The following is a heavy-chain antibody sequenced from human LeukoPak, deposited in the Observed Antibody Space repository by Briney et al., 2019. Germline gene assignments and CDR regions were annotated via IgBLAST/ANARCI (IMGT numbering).Heavy chain of an antibody. V-gene: IGHV3-30*18. Sequence: GRSRRLSCAASGFTFTIYGMHWVRQAPGKGLEWVAVILYDGNNKYYADSVKGRFTISRDNSKNTLYLQMNSLRAEDTAVYYCAKDLAYYDSSGYFAFDIWGQGTMVTVSS. CDR3: AKDLAYYDSSGYFAFDI. D-gene: IGHD3-22*01. CDR1: GFTFTIYG. J-gene: IGHJ3*02. CDR2: ILYDGNNK.